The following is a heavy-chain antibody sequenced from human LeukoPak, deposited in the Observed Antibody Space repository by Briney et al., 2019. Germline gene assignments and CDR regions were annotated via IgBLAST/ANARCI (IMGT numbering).Heavy chain of an antibody. D-gene: IGHD2-2*01. CDR1: GGSISSHY. Sequence: PSETLSLTCTVSGGSISSHYWSWIRQPPGKGLEWIGYIYYSGSTNYNPSLKSRVTISVDTSKNQFSLKLSSVTAADTAVYYCARDLRSTSCLDYWGQGTLVTVSS. J-gene: IGHJ4*02. V-gene: IGHV4-59*11. CDR2: IYYSGST. CDR3: ARDLRSTSCLDY.